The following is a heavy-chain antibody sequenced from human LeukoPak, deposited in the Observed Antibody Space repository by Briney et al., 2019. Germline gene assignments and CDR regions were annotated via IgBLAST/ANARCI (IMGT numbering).Heavy chain of an antibody. CDR1: GYSISSGYY. CDR2: IHYSGET. D-gene: IGHD2-21*02. Sequence: ASETLSLTCTVSGYSISSGYYWGWIRQPPGKGLEWIGNIHYSGETYFNPSLKSRLTMSVDTSKNKFSLNLSSVTAADTAIYYCASDAPGLLGYWGQGTLVTVSS. V-gene: IGHV4-38-2*02. CDR3: ASDAPGLLGY. J-gene: IGHJ4*02.